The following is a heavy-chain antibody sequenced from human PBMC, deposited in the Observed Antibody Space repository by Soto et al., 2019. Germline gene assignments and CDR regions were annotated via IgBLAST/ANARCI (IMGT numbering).Heavy chain of an antibody. V-gene: IGHV1-69*13. Sequence: GASVKVSCKASGGTCSDLTINWGRQAPGQRLEWMGGIIPIFDTANYAEKFQGRVTITADESTSTSFMEVSSLRSEDTAVYYCARNGTQTGYSYGMDVWGQGTMVTVSS. D-gene: IGHD1-1*01. J-gene: IGHJ6*02. CDR3: ARNGTQTGYSYGMDV. CDR1: GGTCSDLT. CDR2: IIPIFDTA.